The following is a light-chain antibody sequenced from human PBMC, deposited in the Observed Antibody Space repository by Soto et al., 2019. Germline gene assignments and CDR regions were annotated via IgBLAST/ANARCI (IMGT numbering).Light chain of an antibody. J-gene: IGKJ2*01. CDR2: KAS. CDR3: QQYNSYPYT. Sequence: DTQMTQSPSTMSASVGDRVTITCRASQSISSWLAWYQQKPGKAPKLLIYKASSLESGVPSRFSGSGSGTEFTLTISSLQPDDFATYYCQQYNSYPYTFGQGTNLEIK. CDR1: QSISSW. V-gene: IGKV1-5*03.